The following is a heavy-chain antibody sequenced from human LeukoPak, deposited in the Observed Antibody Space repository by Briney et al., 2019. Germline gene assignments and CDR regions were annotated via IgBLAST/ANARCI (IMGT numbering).Heavy chain of an antibody. CDR3: ARHRVYSGSRYFDY. D-gene: IGHD2-15*01. CDR2: IYPGDSDT. J-gene: IGHJ4*02. Sequence: GESLKISCKGSGYSFTTYWIGWVRQMPGKGLEWMGIIYPGDSDTRYSPSFQGQVTISADRSTTTAYLQWNSLKASDTAMYYCARHRVYSGSRYFDYWGQGTLVTVSS. CDR1: GYSFTTYW. V-gene: IGHV5-51*01.